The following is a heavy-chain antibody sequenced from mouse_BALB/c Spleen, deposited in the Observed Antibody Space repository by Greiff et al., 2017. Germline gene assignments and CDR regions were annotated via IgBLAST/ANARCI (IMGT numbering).Heavy chain of an antibody. J-gene: IGHJ2*01. Sequence: EVKLVESGGGLVQPGGSLRLSCATSGFTFTDYYMSWVRQPPGKALEWLGFIRNKANGYTTEYSASVKGRFTISRDNSQSILYLQMNTLRAEDSATYYCARDDYGSRPFDYWGQGTTLTVSS. CDR2: IRNKANGYTT. V-gene: IGHV7-3*02. CDR3: ARDDYGSRPFDY. D-gene: IGHD1-1*01. CDR1: GFTFTDYY.